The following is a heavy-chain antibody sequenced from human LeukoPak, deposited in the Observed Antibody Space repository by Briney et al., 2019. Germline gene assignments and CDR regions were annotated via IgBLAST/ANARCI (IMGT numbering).Heavy chain of an antibody. Sequence: GGSLRLSCAASGFTFSGYNMNWVRQAPGKGLEWVSSISSSSSCIYYADSVKGRFTISRDNAKNSLYLQMNSLRAEDTAVYYCARDSGDYDILTGYFYYYYGMDVWGQGTTVTVSS. CDR1: GFTFSGYN. CDR3: ARDSGDYDILTGYFYYYYGMDV. CDR2: ISSSSSCI. D-gene: IGHD3-9*01. V-gene: IGHV3-21*01. J-gene: IGHJ6*02.